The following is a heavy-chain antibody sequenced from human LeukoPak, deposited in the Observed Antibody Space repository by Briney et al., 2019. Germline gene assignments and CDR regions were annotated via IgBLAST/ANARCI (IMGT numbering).Heavy chain of an antibody. CDR1: GFTLSSIY. J-gene: IGHJ5*02. D-gene: IGHD2-21*01. CDR2: IYSGGST. CDR3: ERIRRFPNWLDP. Sequence: PGGSLRLSCGASGFTLSSIYMSWVRQAPGKGLEWVSVIYSGGSTYYADSVKGRFTISRDNSKNTLYLQMNSLRAEDTAVYYCERIRRFPNWLDPWGQGTLVTVSS. V-gene: IGHV3-66*01.